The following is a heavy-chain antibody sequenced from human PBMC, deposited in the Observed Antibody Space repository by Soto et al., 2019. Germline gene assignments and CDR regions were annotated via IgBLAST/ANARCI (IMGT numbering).Heavy chain of an antibody. V-gene: IGHV1-18*01. D-gene: IGHD2-2*02. CDR3: ARVKVPAAILGAFDL. Sequence: GASVKVSCKASGYTFSTYGITWVRQAPGQGLVWMGWINPFKGDTNSAARFQDRVTMTTDTSTRTAYMELRSLRSDDTAVYYCARVKVPAAILGAFDLWGQGTLVTVSS. CDR1: GYTFSTYG. CDR2: INPFKGDT. J-gene: IGHJ3*01.